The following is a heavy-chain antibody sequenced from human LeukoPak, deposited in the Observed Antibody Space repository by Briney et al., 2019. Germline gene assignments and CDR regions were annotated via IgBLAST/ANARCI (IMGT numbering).Heavy chain of an antibody. Sequence: SQTLSLTCAISGDSVSSDNADWNWIRQSPSRGLEWLGRTYYRSKWFFEYAASVKGRIIINPDTSKNQFSLLLNSVTPEDTSIYYCARVRGWTLDYWDQGTLVTVSS. J-gene: IGHJ4*02. CDR2: TYYRSKWFF. V-gene: IGHV6-1*01. CDR1: GDSVSSDNAD. D-gene: IGHD6-19*01. CDR3: ARVRGWTLDY.